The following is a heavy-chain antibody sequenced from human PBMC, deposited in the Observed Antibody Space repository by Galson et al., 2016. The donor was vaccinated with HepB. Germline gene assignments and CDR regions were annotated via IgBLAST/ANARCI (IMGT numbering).Heavy chain of an antibody. D-gene: IGHD5/OR15-5a*01. J-gene: IGHJ5*02. Sequence: SLRLSCAASGFTFSRSGMHWVRQPPGKGLEWVAFISYDGSSKKYADSVKGRFTISRDNSNNTLYLQTTSLRLEDTAVYYCSKAVAVSGHSRWFDPWGQGALVLVSS. CDR2: ISYDGSSK. CDR3: SKAVAVSGHSRWFDP. V-gene: IGHV3-30*18. CDR1: GFTFSRSG.